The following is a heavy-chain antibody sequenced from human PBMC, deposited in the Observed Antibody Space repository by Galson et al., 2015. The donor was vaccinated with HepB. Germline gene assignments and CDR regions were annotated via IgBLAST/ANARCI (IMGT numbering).Heavy chain of an antibody. CDR3: ARGQGCGSTNCYWADY. D-gene: IGHD2-2*01. Sequence: KVSCKASGYSFTSYDINWVRQATGQGLEWMGWMNPNSGNTGYAQKFQGRVTMTRNTSISTAYMELSSLRSEDTAMYYCARGQGCGSTNCYWADYWGQGALVTVSS. V-gene: IGHV1-8*01. J-gene: IGHJ4*02. CDR2: MNPNSGNT. CDR1: GYSFTSYD.